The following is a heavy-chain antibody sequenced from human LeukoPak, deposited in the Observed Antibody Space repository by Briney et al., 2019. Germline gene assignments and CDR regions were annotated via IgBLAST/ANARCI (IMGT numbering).Heavy chain of an antibody. Sequence: GGSLRLSCAASGFTFSSYWMSWAPQAPGKGLEWVANIKQDGSEKYYVDSVKRRFTIPRHNAKNSLYPQMNSLRAEDTAVYYCARGAHYYGSGSWGQGTLVTVSS. CDR2: IKQDGSEK. CDR3: ARGAHYYGSGS. J-gene: IGHJ4*02. V-gene: IGHV3-7*01. D-gene: IGHD3-10*01. CDR1: GFTFSSYW.